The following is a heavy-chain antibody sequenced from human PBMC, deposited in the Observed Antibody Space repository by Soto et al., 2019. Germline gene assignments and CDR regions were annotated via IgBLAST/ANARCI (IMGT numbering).Heavy chain of an antibody. V-gene: IGHV3-64*04. CDR3: AKDSWGPLDHYYYGMDV. CDR2: ITANGNNK. J-gene: IGHJ6*02. D-gene: IGHD2-15*01. Sequence: PGGSLRLSCSASGFIFSIYPMHWVRQAPGKGLEYVSTITANGNNKYYADSVKGRFTISRDNSKNTLYLQMNSLRAEDTAVYYCAKDSWGPLDHYYYGMDVWGQGTTVTVSS. CDR1: GFIFSIYP.